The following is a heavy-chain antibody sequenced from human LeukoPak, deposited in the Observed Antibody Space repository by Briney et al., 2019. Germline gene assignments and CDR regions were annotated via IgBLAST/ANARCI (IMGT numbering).Heavy chain of an antibody. D-gene: IGHD4-17*01. CDR3: ASRFPGDYAAFDI. V-gene: IGHV3-15*01. Sequence: GGSLRLSCAASGFTFSNAWMSWVRQAPGKGLEWVGRIKSKTDGGTTDYAAPVKGRFTISRDDSKNTLYLQMNSLKTEDTAVYYCASRFPGDYAAFDIWGQGTMVTVSS. CDR2: IKSKTDGGTT. CDR1: GFTFSNAW. J-gene: IGHJ3*02.